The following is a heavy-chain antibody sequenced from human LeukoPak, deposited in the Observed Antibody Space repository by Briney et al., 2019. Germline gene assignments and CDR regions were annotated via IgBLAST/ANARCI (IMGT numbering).Heavy chain of an antibody. CDR1: GFTFSSYG. Sequence: GGSLRLSCAASGFTFSSYGMHWVRQAPGKGLEWVAVISYDGSDKYYADSVKGRFTISRDNSKNTLYLQMNSLRAEDTAVYYCARVTYGSGTYGAFDYWGQGTLVTVSS. J-gene: IGHJ4*02. V-gene: IGHV3-30*03. CDR3: ARVTYGSGTYGAFDY. CDR2: ISYDGSDK. D-gene: IGHD3-10*01.